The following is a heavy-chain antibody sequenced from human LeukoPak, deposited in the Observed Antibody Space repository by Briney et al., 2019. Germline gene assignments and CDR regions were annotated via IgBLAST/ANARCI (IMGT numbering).Heavy chain of an antibody. CDR1: GYTFTSYG. CDR3: ARGPGVVVAATPDY. J-gene: IGHJ4*02. CDR2: ISAYNGST. D-gene: IGHD2-15*01. V-gene: IGHV1-18*01. Sequence: ASVKVSCKASGYTFTSYGISWVRQAPGQGLEWMGWISAYNGSTNYAQKLQGRVTMTTDTSTSTAYMELRSLRSDDTAVYYCARGPGVVVAATPDYWGQGTLVTVSS.